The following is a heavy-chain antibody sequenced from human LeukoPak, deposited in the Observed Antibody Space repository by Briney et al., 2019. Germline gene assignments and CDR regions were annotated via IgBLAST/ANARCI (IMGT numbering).Heavy chain of an antibody. D-gene: IGHD3-3*01. CDR3: ARLREWAAQGYYSCGVDV. Sequence: KPSETLSLTCTVSGGSISSYYWSWIRQPPGKGLEWIGYIYYSGYTNYSPSLKSRVTISVDTSKNQFSLKLSSVTAADTAVYYCARLREWAAQGYYSCGVDVWGQGTTVTVSS. V-gene: IGHV4-59*08. CDR2: IYYSGYT. J-gene: IGHJ6*02. CDR1: GGSISSYY.